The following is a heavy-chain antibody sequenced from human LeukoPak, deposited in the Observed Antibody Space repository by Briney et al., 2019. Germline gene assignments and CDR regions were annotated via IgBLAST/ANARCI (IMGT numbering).Heavy chain of an antibody. D-gene: IGHD2-15*01. CDR1: GYTFTSYY. CDR2: INPSGGST. Sequence: GASVKVSCKASGYTFTSYYMHWVRQAPGQGLEWMGIINPSGGSTSYAQKFQGRVTITADESTSTAYMELSSLRSEDTAVYYCARDDILDCSGGSCYSDLDYWGQGTLVTVSS. CDR3: ARDDILDCSGGSCYSDLDY. J-gene: IGHJ4*02. V-gene: IGHV1-46*01.